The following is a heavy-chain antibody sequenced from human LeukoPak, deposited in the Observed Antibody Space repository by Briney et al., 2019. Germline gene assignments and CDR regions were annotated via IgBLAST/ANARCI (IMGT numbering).Heavy chain of an antibody. CDR2: ISAGGGT. D-gene: IGHD3-3*01. CDR1: GGSISSYY. J-gene: IGHJ6*03. CDR3: ARVRSGLTIFDVVLNLGYMDV. V-gene: IGHV4-4*07. Sequence: SETLSLTCIVSGGSISSYYWSWIRQPAGKGLEWIGRISAGGGTNYISSLKSRVTMSVDTSKNQFSLELSSVTAADTAVYYCARVRSGLTIFDVVLNLGYMDVWGRGTTVTVSS.